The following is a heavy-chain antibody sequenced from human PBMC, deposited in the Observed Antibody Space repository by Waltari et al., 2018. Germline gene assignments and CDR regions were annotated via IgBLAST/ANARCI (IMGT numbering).Heavy chain of an antibody. Sequence: QVQLVESGGGVVQPARSLRLSCAASGFNFGNYGMHWVRQAPGKGLEWVALISVDGSNEDYSDSVKGRFTISRDNSKNTLFLQMSRLRAEDTAMYYCAKDQWTGDYYYGMDVWGQGTTVTVSS. J-gene: IGHJ6*02. CDR3: AKDQWTGDYYYGMDV. V-gene: IGHV3-30*18. CDR2: ISVDGSNE. D-gene: IGHD7-27*01. CDR1: GFNFGNYG.